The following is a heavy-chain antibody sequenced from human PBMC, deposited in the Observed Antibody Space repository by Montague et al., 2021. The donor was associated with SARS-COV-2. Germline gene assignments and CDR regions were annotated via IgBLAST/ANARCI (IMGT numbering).Heavy chain of an antibody. D-gene: IGHD3-22*01. J-gene: IGHJ4*01. CDR2: ISHDESNH. Sequence: SLRLSCAASGFPFSSYGMHWVRQAPGKGLEWVAVISHDESNHKYADSVKGRFTISRDNSKNTLYLQMNSLRAEDTAVYYCARDGSGYYDSSGYFDYWGQGTLVTVSS. CDR3: ARDGSGYYDSSGYFDY. V-gene: IGHV3-33*05. CDR1: GFPFSSYG.